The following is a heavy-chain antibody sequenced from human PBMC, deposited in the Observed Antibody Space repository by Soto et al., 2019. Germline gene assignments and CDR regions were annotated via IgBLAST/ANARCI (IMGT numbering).Heavy chain of an antibody. CDR1: GGSISSYY. D-gene: IGHD2-15*01. Sequence: SETLSLTCTVSGGSISSYYWSWIRQPPGKGLEWIGYTYYSGSTNYNPSLKSRVTISVDTSKNQFSLKLSSVTAADTAVYYCARGLKDIVVVVADPDYYYYMDVWGKGTTVTVSS. J-gene: IGHJ6*03. V-gene: IGHV4-59*01. CDR3: ARGLKDIVVVVADPDYYYYMDV. CDR2: TYYSGST.